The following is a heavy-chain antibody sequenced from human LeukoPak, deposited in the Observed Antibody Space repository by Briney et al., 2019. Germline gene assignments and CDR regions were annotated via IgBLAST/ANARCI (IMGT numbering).Heavy chain of an antibody. J-gene: IGHJ4*02. CDR1: GFTVSSNY. D-gene: IGHD6-6*01. V-gene: IGHV3-53*01. CDR3: ARAKLGYYFDY. CDR2: IYSGDST. Sequence: GGSLRLSCAASGFTVSSNYMIWVRQAPVKGLEWVSVIYSGDSTYYADSVKGRFTISRDNSKNTLYLQMNSLRADDTAVYYCARAKLGYYFDYWGQGTLVTVSS.